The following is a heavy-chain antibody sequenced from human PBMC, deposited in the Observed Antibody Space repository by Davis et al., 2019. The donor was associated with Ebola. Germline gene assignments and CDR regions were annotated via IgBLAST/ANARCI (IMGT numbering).Heavy chain of an antibody. J-gene: IGHJ5*02. CDR3: ARKGYSYRSYWFDP. D-gene: IGHD5-18*01. V-gene: IGHV3-21*01. Sequence: DSVKGRFTISRDNAKNSLYLQMNSLRVEDTALYFCARKGYSYRSYWFDPWGPGTLVTVSS.